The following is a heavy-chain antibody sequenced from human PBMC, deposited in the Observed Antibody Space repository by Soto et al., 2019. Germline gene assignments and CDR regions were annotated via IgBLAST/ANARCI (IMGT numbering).Heavy chain of an antibody. Sequence: SETLSLTCAVYGGSFSGYYWSWIRQPPGKGLEWIGEINHSGSTNYNPSLKSRVTISVDTSKNQFSLRLSSVTAADTAVYYCARGRGIAAPSPYFDYWGQGTLVTVSS. CDR3: ARGRGIAAPSPYFDY. CDR2: INHSGST. D-gene: IGHD6-6*01. CDR1: GGSFSGYY. V-gene: IGHV4-34*01. J-gene: IGHJ4*02.